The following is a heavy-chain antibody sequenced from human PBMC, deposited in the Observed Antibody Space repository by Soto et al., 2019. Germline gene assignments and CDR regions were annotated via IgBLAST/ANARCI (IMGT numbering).Heavy chain of an antibody. Sequence: SLRLSCAASGFTFSSYGMHWVRQAPGKGLEWVAVISYDGSNKYYADSVKGRFTISRDNSKNTLYLQMNSLRAEDTAVYYCAKEVGTGITGTSYGMDVWGQGTTVTVSS. CDR3: AKEVGTGITGTSYGMDV. CDR1: GFTFSSYG. CDR2: ISYDGSNK. J-gene: IGHJ6*02. D-gene: IGHD1-7*01. V-gene: IGHV3-30*18.